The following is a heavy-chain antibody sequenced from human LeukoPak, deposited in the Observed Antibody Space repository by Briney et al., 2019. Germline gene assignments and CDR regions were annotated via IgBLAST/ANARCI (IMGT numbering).Heavy chain of an antibody. Sequence: ASVKVSCKASGYTSTSYYMHWVRQAPGQGLEWMGIINPSGGSTSYAQKFQGRVTMTRDTSTSTVYMELSSLRSEDTAVYYCARGRRITMIVVALDYWGQGTLVTVSS. J-gene: IGHJ4*02. V-gene: IGHV1-46*01. CDR1: GYTSTSYY. D-gene: IGHD3-22*01. CDR2: INPSGGST. CDR3: ARGRRITMIVVALDY.